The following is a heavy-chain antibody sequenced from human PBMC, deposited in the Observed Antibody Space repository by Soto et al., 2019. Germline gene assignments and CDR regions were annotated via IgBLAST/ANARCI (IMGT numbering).Heavy chain of an antibody. V-gene: IGHV3-48*01. D-gene: IGHD6-19*01. CDR2: ISAGGRPI. CDR1: GFTFSTFS. CDR3: ARDLGWAFDC. Sequence: EVQLVESGGGLVQPGGSLSLSCAASGFTFSTFSMNWVRQAPGRGLEWISYISAGGRPISHADSVKGRFTISRDNAKNSLYLQMDSLRVEDTAVYYCARDLGWAFDCWGQGTLVTVSS. J-gene: IGHJ4*02.